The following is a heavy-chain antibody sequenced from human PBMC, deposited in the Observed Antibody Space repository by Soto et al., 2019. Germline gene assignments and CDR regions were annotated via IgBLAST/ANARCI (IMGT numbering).Heavy chain of an antibody. CDR3: AKGPLRDYYDSSGYYYNPPFDY. Sequence: GGSLRLSCAASGFTFSSYGMHWVRQAPGKGLEWVAVISYDGSNKYYADSVKGRFTISRDNSKNTLYLQMNSLRAEDTAVYYCAKGPLRDYYDSSGYYYNPPFDYWGQGTLVTVSS. CDR1: GFTFSSYG. CDR2: ISYDGSNK. D-gene: IGHD3-22*01. V-gene: IGHV3-30*18. J-gene: IGHJ4*02.